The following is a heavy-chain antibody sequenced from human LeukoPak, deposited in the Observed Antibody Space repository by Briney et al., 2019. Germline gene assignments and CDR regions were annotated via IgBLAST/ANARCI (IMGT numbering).Heavy chain of an antibody. CDR1: GYSISSGYY. CDR3: ARGDYFLDY. Sequence: SETLSLTCTVSGYSISSGYYWGWIRQPPGKGLEWIGGIYHSGSTYYNPSLKSRVTISVDTSKNQFSLKLSSVTAADTAVYYCARGDYFLDYWGQGTLVTVSS. D-gene: IGHD3-10*01. V-gene: IGHV4-38-2*02. J-gene: IGHJ4*02. CDR2: IYHSGST.